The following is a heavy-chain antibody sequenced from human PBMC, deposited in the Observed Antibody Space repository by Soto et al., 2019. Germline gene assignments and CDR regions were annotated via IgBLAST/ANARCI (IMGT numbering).Heavy chain of an antibody. J-gene: IGHJ3*02. Sequence: QVQLVQSGAEEKKPGASVKVYCKASGYIFTSYVMHWVRQAPGQRLEWIGWINAGNGNTKYSQKFQGRVTITRDTSASTAYIELSSLRSEDTAVYYCARDLAFDIWGQGTIVTVS. CDR2: INAGNGNT. CDR3: ARDLAFDI. CDR1: GYIFTSYV. V-gene: IGHV1-3*05.